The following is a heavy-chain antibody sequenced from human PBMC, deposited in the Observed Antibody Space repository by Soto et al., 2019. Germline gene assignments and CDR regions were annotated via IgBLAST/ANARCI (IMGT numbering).Heavy chain of an antibody. CDR3: AREGDAAMVYELVY. CDR1: GYTIISYA. D-gene: IGHD5-18*01. J-gene: IGHJ4*02. Sequence: ASVKVSCKASGYTIISYALHWVRQAPGQGLEWMGWINAGKGNTKYSQKFQGRVTITRDTSASTAYMELSSLRSEDTAVYYCAREGDAAMVYELVYWGQGTQVTVSS. CDR2: INAGKGNT. V-gene: IGHV1-3*01.